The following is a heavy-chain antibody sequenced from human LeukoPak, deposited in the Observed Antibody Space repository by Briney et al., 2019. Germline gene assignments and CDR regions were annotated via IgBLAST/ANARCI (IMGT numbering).Heavy chain of an antibody. CDR1: GLTFRTTW. CDR2: MNGEGTTI. CDR3: ATARNFRFEY. Sequence: GGSLRLSCATSGLTFRTTWMHWVRQAPGKGLMWVSRMNGEGTTIDYADSVKGRFTVSRDHAKNTLFLQMNNLRTEDTALYFCATARNFRFEYWGQGSLVIVSA. V-gene: IGHV3-74*01. D-gene: IGHD1-7*01. J-gene: IGHJ4*02.